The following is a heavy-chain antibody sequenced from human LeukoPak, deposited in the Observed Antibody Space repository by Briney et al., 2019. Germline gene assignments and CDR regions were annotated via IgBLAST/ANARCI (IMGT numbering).Heavy chain of an antibody. D-gene: IGHD6-13*01. Sequence: GGSLRLSCAASGFTFSSYWMHWVRQAPGKGLVWVSRTNTDGSSTSYADSVKGRFTISRDNAKNTLYLQMNSLRAEDTAVYYCARVWGGMYSSKEDAFDIWGQGTMVTVSS. V-gene: IGHV3-74*01. CDR1: GFTFSSYW. J-gene: IGHJ3*02. CDR2: TNTDGSST. CDR3: ARVWGGMYSSKEDAFDI.